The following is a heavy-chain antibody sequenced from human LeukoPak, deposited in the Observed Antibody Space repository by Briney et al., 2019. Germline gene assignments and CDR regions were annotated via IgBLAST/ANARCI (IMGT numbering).Heavy chain of an antibody. CDR2: IGISSGNT. D-gene: IGHD5-12*01. J-gene: IGHJ4*01. CDR1: GFNFIDYS. CDR3: ARDHRYAFDN. Sequence: GGSLRLSCAASGFNFIDYSVNWVRQAPGKGLEWITYIGISSGNTKYADSVKGRFTISRDKARNSLYLQMNSLRVEDTAMYYCARDHRYAFDNWGHGTLVTVSS. V-gene: IGHV3-48*01.